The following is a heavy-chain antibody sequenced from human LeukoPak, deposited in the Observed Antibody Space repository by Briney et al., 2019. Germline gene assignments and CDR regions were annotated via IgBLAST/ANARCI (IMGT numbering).Heavy chain of an antibody. Sequence: PGGSLRLSCAASGFTFSSYSMNWVRQAPGKGLEWVSSISSSSSYIYYADSVKGRFTISRDNAKNSLYLQMNSLRAEDTAVYYCARGDPHYYDSSGYRSWDYWGQGTLVTVSS. V-gene: IGHV3-21*01. J-gene: IGHJ4*02. CDR1: GFTFSSYS. D-gene: IGHD3-22*01. CDR3: ARGDPHYYDSSGYRSWDY. CDR2: ISSSSSYI.